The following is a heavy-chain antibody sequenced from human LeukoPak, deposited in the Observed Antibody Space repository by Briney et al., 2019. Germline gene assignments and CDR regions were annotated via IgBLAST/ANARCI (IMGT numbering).Heavy chain of an antibody. CDR2: ISYDGSNK. D-gene: IGHD6-19*01. CDR1: GFTFSSYG. Sequence: GGSLRLSCAASGFTFSSYGMHWVRQAPGKGLEWVAVISYDGSNKYYADSVKGRFTISRDNSKNTLYLQMNSLRAEDTAVYYCAKDLGYSSGWYLEYWGQGTLVTVSS. V-gene: IGHV3-30*18. J-gene: IGHJ4*02. CDR3: AKDLGYSSGWYLEY.